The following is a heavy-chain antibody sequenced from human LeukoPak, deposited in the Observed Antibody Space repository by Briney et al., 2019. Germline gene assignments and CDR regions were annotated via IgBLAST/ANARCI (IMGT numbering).Heavy chain of an antibody. CDR3: AKGVDGFYSYAYGFDY. CDR1: GFTFSSYA. Sequence: GGSLRLSCAASGFTFSSYAMSWVRQAPGKGLEWVSAISGSGGSTYYADSVKGRFTISRDNSKNTLYLQMNSLRAEDTAVYYCAKGVDGFYSYAYGFDYWGQGTLVTASS. CDR2: ISGSGGST. D-gene: IGHD5-18*01. V-gene: IGHV3-23*01. J-gene: IGHJ4*02.